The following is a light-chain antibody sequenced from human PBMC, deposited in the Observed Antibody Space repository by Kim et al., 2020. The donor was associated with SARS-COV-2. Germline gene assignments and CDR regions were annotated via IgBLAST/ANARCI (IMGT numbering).Light chain of an antibody. CDR1: QSVSSY. CDR2: DAS. V-gene: IGKV3-11*01. J-gene: IGKJ2*03. Sequence: LSPGESATLSCRARQSVSSYLAWYQQKPGQAPRLLIYDASNRATGIPARFSGSGSGTDFTLTISSLEPEDFAVYYCQQRSNWPSYSFGQGTKLEI. CDR3: QQRSNWPSYS.